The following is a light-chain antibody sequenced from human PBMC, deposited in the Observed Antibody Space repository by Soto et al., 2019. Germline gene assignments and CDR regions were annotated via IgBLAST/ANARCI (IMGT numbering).Light chain of an antibody. J-gene: IGKJ4*01. Sequence: EIVLTQSPGTLSLSPGERATLACRASQSLTSNYLAWYQQKPGQAPRLLIYGASSRATGIPDRFSGSGSGTEFTLTISSLQSEDFAVYYCKQYNDWPPLTFGGGTKVEIK. CDR2: GAS. CDR3: KQYNDWPPLT. CDR1: QSLTSN. V-gene: IGKV3D-15*01.